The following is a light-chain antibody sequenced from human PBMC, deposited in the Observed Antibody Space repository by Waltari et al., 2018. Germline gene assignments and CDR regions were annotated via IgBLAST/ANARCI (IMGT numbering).Light chain of an antibody. Sequence: DIVMTQSPDSLAVSLGARATINCKSSQSVLYSSNNKNYLAWYQQKPGQPPKLLIYWASTRESGVPDRFSGSGSGTDFTLTISSLQAEDVAVYYCQQYYSTPILTFGPGTKVDIK. CDR3: QQYYSTPILT. CDR1: QSVLYSSNNKNY. CDR2: WAS. J-gene: IGKJ3*01. V-gene: IGKV4-1*01.